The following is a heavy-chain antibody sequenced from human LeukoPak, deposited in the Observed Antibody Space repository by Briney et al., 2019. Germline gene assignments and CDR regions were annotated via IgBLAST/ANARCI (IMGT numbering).Heavy chain of an antibody. D-gene: IGHD3-22*01. CDR2: ISGSGGST. CDR1: GFTFSSYA. CDR3: AKSGYYYDSSGYYEPSHAFDI. V-gene: IGHV3-23*01. J-gene: IGHJ3*02. Sequence: GGSLRLSCAASGFTFSSYAMSWVRQAPGKGLEWVSAISGSGGSTYYADSVKGRFTISRDNSKNTLYLQMNSLRAEDTAVYYCAKSGYYYDSSGYYEPSHAFDIWGQGTMVTVSS.